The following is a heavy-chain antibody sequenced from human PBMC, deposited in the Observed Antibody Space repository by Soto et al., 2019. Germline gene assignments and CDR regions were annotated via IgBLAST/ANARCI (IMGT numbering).Heavy chain of an antibody. D-gene: IGHD4-17*01. CDR2: ISASNGNT. CDR3: TRGHGNFAGDFDH. CDR1: GYTFTQYS. J-gene: IGHJ4*02. Sequence: QGQLVQSGPEVKKPGASVRISCQASGYTFTQYSINWVRQAPGQGLEWMGWISASNGNTDLAQKFQGRVTLATDTLTSTAYMELRSLRSDDTAVFFCTRGHGNFAGDFDHWGQGTLVTVSS. V-gene: IGHV1-18*04.